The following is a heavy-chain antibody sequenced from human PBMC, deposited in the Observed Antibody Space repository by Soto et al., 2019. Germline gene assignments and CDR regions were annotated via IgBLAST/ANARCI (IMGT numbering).Heavy chain of an antibody. CDR3: AREYSSSLNHGMDV. D-gene: IGHD6-13*01. Sequence: GGSLRLSCAASGFTFSSYSMNWVRQAPGKGLEWVSSTSSSSSYIYYADSVKGRFTISRDNAKNSLYLQMNSLRAEDTAVYYCAREYSSSLNHGMDVWGQGTTVTAP. V-gene: IGHV3-21*01. CDR2: TSSSSSYI. CDR1: GFTFSSYS. J-gene: IGHJ6*02.